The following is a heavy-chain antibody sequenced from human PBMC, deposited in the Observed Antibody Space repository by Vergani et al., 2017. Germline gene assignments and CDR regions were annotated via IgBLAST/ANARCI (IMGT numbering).Heavy chain of an antibody. Sequence: EVQLVQSGAEVKKPGESLKLSCQISGYSFTNYWIGWVRQMPGKGLEWMGIIHPADSDTRYSPSFQGQVTISVGKAISTAYLQRSSLRASDSAMYYCARLYGRDSSGSKYFDYWGQGTLVTVSS. CDR3: ARLYGRDSSGSKYFDY. V-gene: IGHV5-51*01. J-gene: IGHJ4*02. CDR2: IHPADSDT. D-gene: IGHD3-22*01. CDR1: GYSFTNYW.